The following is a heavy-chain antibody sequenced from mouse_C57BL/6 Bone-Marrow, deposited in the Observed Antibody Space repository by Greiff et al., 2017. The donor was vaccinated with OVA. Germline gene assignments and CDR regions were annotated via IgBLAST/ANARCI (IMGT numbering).Heavy chain of an antibody. Sequence: QVQLQQSGPGLVQPSQSLSITCTVSGFSLTSYGVHWVRQSPGKGLEWLGVIWRGGSTDYNAAFMSRLSITKDNSKSQVFFKMNSLQADDTAIYYCATPITTVYYAMDYWGQGTSVTVSS. J-gene: IGHJ4*01. D-gene: IGHD1-1*01. CDR3: ATPITTVYYAMDY. CDR1: GFSLTSYG. V-gene: IGHV2-5*01. CDR2: IWRGGST.